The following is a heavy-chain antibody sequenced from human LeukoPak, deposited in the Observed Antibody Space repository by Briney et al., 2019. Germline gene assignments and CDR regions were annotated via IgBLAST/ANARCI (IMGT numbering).Heavy chain of an antibody. CDR2: INSDGSST. Sequence: GRSLRLSCAASGXTFSSYWMHWVRQAPGKGLVWVLRINSDGSSTSYADSVKGRFTISRDNAKNTLYLQMNSLRAEDTAVYYCARASYGLGHWDFDYWGQGTLVTVSS. CDR3: ARASYGLGHWDFDY. V-gene: IGHV3-74*01. D-gene: IGHD3-16*01. CDR1: GXTFSSYW. J-gene: IGHJ4*02.